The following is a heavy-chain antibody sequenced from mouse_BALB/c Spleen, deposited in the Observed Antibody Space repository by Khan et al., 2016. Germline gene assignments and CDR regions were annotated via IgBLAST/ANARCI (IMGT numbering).Heavy chain of an antibody. Sequence: EVKLEESGPSLVKLSQTLSLTCSVTGDSITSGYWNWIRKFPGNKLEYMGYISHSGSTYYNPSLKSRISITRDTSKNQYYLQLNSVTTEDTATYYCAGDDGSTYVRGMDYWGQGTSVTVSS. D-gene: IGHD1-1*01. J-gene: IGHJ4*01. V-gene: IGHV3-8*02. CDR2: ISHSGST. CDR1: GDSITSGY. CDR3: AGDDGSTYVRGMDY.